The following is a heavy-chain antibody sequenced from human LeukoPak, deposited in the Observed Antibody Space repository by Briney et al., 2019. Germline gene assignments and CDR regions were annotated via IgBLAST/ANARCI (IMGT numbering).Heavy chain of an antibody. D-gene: IGHD5-24*01. Sequence: PSETLSLTCTLSGASISSRSHYWGWIRQPPGKGLEWIGTMYYRGSTYYNPSLKSRVTMSVDTSKNQFSLKMTSVTAADTAVFYCARQQSRGQMATIAYWGQGTLVTVSS. CDR2: MYYRGST. CDR3: ARQQSRGQMATIAY. V-gene: IGHV4-39*01. J-gene: IGHJ4*02. CDR1: GASISSRSHY.